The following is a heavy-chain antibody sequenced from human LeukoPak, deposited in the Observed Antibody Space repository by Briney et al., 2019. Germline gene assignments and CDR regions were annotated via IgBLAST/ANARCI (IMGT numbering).Heavy chain of an antibody. J-gene: IGHJ4*02. Sequence: GGSLRLSCAASGFPFSTNAMTWVRQAPGKGLEWVSTINDSNDNTYSADSVKGRFTISRDNSKNTLYLQMNNLRAEDTAVYYCAKETYDSTPFDYWGQGTLVTVSS. CDR1: GFPFSTNA. D-gene: IGHD3-16*01. CDR2: INDSNDNT. CDR3: AKETYDSTPFDY. V-gene: IGHV3-23*01.